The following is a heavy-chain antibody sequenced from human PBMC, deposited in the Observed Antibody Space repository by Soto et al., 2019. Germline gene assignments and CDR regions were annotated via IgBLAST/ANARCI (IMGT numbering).Heavy chain of an antibody. V-gene: IGHV4-59*08. CDR3: ARRKVVPAAGYYYYYMDV. Sequence: SETPSLTRTVAGGPSSSYYGSWIRQPPGKGLEWIGYIYYSGSTNYNPSLKSRVTISVDTSKNQFSLKLSSVTAADTAVYYCARRKVVPAAGYYYYYMDVWGKGTTVTVSS. CDR2: IYYSGST. J-gene: IGHJ6*03. D-gene: IGHD2-2*01. CDR1: GGPSSSYY.